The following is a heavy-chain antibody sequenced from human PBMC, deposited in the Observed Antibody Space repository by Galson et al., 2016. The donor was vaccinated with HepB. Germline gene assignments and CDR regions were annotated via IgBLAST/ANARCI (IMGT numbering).Heavy chain of an antibody. J-gene: IGHJ5*02. CDR1: GGSFNGYY. V-gene: IGHV4-34*01. D-gene: IGHD4-17*01. Sequence: LSLTCAVYGGSFNGYYWPWIRQPPGKGLEWIGEIYHRGSTNYNPSLKSRFTISLNPSKNQFSVKLSSLTAADTAVYYCSRRARGDSVGWFDPWGQGTLVTVSS. CDR2: IYHRGST. CDR3: SRRARGDSVGWFDP.